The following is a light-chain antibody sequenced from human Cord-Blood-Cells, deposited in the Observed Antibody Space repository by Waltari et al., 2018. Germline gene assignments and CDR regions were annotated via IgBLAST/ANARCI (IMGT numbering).Light chain of an antibody. J-gene: IGLJ3*02. CDR3: SSYTSSSTWV. CDR2: DVS. CDR1: SSDVGRYNY. V-gene: IGLV2-14*01. Sequence: QSALTQPAPVSVSPGPSITISCTGTSSDVGRYNYVSWYQKQPGKAPTLMIYDVSNRPAVVSNCSSGSKSGNTASLTISGLQAEHEADYYCSSYTSSSTWVFGGGTKLTVL.